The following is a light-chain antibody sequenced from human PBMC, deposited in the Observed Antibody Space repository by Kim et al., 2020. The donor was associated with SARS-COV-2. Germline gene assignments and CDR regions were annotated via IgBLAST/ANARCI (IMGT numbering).Light chain of an antibody. CDR1: QTVSRNQ. Sequence: VLTQSPDTLSLSPGERATLSCRASQTVSRNQLAWYQQKPGQAPRLLIYGASSRATGIPDRFSGSGSGTDFTLTIGSLEPEDFAVYYCQQYGHSRTVVQGTKVDIK. CDR2: GAS. V-gene: IGKV3-20*01. J-gene: IGKJ1*01. CDR3: QQYGHSRT.